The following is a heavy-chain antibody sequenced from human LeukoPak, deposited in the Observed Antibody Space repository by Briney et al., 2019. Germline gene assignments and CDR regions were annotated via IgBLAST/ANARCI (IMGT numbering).Heavy chain of an antibody. J-gene: IGHJ3*01. D-gene: IGHD5-12*01. V-gene: IGHV3-48*03. Sequence: PGGSLRLSCTAPGFTFSSYEMNWARQAPGKGLEWVSYIWSSGSPTHYADSVKGRFTISRDNAKNSLYLQMSSLRADDTAVYYCARELTDVAGDGLDVRGQGTMVTVSS. CDR2: IWSSGSPT. CDR3: ARELTDVAGDGLDV. CDR1: GFTFSSYE.